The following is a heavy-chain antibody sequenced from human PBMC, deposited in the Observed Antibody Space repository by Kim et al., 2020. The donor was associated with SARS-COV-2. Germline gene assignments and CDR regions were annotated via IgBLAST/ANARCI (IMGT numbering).Heavy chain of an antibody. CDR3: ARDRGYGSGRSHYYYYYGMDV. Sequence: SETLSLTCTVSGGSISSYYWSWIRQPPGKGLEWIGYIYYSGSTNYNPSLKSRVTISVDTSKNQFSLKLSSVTAADTAVYYCARDRGYGSGRSHYYYYYGMDVWGQGTTVTVSS. CDR1: GGSISSYY. J-gene: IGHJ6*02. CDR2: IYYSGST. D-gene: IGHD3-10*01. V-gene: IGHV4-59*01.